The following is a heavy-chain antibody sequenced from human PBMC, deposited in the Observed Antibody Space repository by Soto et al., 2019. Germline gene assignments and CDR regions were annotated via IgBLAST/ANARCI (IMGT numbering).Heavy chain of an antibody. CDR2: IYPGDSDT. J-gene: IGHJ3*02. V-gene: IGHV5-51*01. D-gene: IGHD6-13*01. CDR1: GYSFTSYW. Sequence: LGEALKISCKGSGYSFTSYWIGWVRQMPGKGLEWMGIIYPGDSDTRYSPSFQGQVTISADKSISTAYLQWSSLKASDTAMYYCARDCSSSWPDAFDIWGQGTMVTVSS. CDR3: ARDCSSSWPDAFDI.